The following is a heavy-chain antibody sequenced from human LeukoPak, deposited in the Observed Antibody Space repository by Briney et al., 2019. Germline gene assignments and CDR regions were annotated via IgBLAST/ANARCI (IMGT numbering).Heavy chain of an antibody. CDR3: AGNSDFWSGYFAI. D-gene: IGHD3-3*01. Sequence: GGSLRLSCAVSGFSFNTYWMTWVRQAPGKGLEWVANIKQDGSEKYYVDSVKGRFTISRDNAKNSMYLQMNSLRGEDTAVYYCAGNSDFWSGYFAIWGQGTLVTVSS. CDR1: GFSFNTYW. CDR2: IKQDGSEK. J-gene: IGHJ4*02. V-gene: IGHV3-7*01.